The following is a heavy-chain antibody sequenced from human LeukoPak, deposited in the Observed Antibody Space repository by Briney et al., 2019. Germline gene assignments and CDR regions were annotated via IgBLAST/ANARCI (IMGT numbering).Heavy chain of an antibody. D-gene: IGHD6-19*01. J-gene: IGHJ6*02. CDR3: ARVGRSGSSGWYYYYGMDV. CDR2: IIPIFGTA. CDR1: GGTFSSYA. Sequence: ASVKVSCKASGGTFSSYAISWVRQAPGQGLEWMGGIIPIFGTANYAQKFQGRATITADESTSTAYMELSSLRSEDTAVYYCARVGRSGSSGWYYYYGMDVWGQGTTVTVSS. V-gene: IGHV1-69*01.